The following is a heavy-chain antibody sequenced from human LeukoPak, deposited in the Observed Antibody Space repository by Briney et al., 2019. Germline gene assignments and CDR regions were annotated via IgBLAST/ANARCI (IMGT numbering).Heavy chain of an antibody. D-gene: IGHD1-26*01. CDR3: ARDLEGATFDY. V-gene: IGHV1-18*01. Sequence: GASAKVSCKASGYTFTSYGISWVRQAPGQGLEWMGWISAYNGNTNYAQKPQGRVTMTTDTSTSTAYMELRSLRSDDTAVYYCARDLEGATFDYWGQGTLVTVSS. J-gene: IGHJ4*02. CDR1: GYTFTSYG. CDR2: ISAYNGNT.